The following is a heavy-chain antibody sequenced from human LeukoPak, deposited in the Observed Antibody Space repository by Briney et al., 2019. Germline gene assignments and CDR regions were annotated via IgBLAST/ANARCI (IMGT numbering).Heavy chain of an antibody. D-gene: IGHD3-10*01. Sequence: GGSLGLSCAASGFTFSSYGMHWVRQAPGKGLEWVAVISYDGSNKYYADSVKGRFTISRDNSKNTLYLQMNSLRAEDTAVYYCARDRDYYGSGSYLGYWGQGTLVTVSS. CDR1: GFTFSSYG. CDR3: ARDRDYYGSGSYLGY. J-gene: IGHJ4*02. CDR2: ISYDGSNK. V-gene: IGHV3-30*12.